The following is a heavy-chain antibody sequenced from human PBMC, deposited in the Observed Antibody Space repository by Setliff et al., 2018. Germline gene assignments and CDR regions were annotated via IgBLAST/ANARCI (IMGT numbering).Heavy chain of an antibody. V-gene: IGHV4-39*01. CDR1: GGSISSSSYY. CDR2: IYYSGST. CDR3: ARGRGDYDFWSGYYNYYYMDV. D-gene: IGHD3-3*01. Sequence: NPSETLSLTCTVSGGSISSSSYYWGWIRQPPGKGLEWIGSIYYSGSTYYNPSLKSRVTISVDTSKNQLSLKLTSVTAADTAVYYCARGRGDYDFWSGYYNYYYMDVWGKGTTVTVSS. J-gene: IGHJ6*03.